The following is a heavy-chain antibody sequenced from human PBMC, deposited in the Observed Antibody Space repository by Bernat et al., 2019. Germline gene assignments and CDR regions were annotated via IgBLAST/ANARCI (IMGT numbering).Heavy chain of an antibody. D-gene: IGHD6-13*01. Sequence: QITLKESGPTLVKPTQTLTLTCTFSGFSLSTSGVGVDWIRQPPGKALEWLALIYWDDDKRYSPSLKSRLTITKDTSKNQVVLTMTNMDPVDTATYYCAHGYSSSWYSQGYNWFDPWGQGTLVTVSS. CDR2: IYWDDDK. J-gene: IGHJ5*02. CDR1: GFSLSTSGVG. V-gene: IGHV2-5*02. CDR3: AHGYSSSWYSQGYNWFDP.